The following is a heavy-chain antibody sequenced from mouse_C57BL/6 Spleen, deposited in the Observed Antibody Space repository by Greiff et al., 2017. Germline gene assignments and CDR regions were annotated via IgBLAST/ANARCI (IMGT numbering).Heavy chain of an antibody. CDR3: AREGYYGSSSWFAY. D-gene: IGHD1-1*01. Sequence: VQLQQPGAELVKPGASVKMSCKASGYTFTSYWITWVKQRPGQGLEWIGDIYPGSGSTNYNEKFKSKATLTVDTSSITAYMQLSSLTSEDSAVYYCAREGYYGSSSWFAYWGQGTLVTVSA. J-gene: IGHJ3*01. CDR1: GYTFTSYW. CDR2: IYPGSGST. V-gene: IGHV1-55*01.